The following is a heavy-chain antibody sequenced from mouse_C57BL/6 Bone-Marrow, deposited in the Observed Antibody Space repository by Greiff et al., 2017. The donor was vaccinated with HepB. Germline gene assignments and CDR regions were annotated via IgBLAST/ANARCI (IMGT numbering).Heavy chain of an antibody. CDR2: FYPGSGSI. D-gene: IGHD2-2*01. Sequence: QVHVKQSGAELVKPGASVKLSCKASGYTFTEYTIHWVKQRSGQGLEWIGWFYPGSGSIKYNEKFKDKATLTADKSSSTVYMELSRLTSEDSAVYFCARHEGGYAWFAYWGQGTLVTVSA. CDR1: GYTFTEYT. CDR3: ARHEGGYAWFAY. J-gene: IGHJ3*01. V-gene: IGHV1-62-2*01.